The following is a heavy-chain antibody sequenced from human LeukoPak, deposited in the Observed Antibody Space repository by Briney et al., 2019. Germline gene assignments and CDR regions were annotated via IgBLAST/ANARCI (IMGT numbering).Heavy chain of an antibody. D-gene: IGHD3-16*02. CDR1: GFTFDDYG. CDR3: ARDQMITFGGVIVAFDY. CDR2: INWNGGST. J-gene: IGHJ4*02. V-gene: IGHV3-20*04. Sequence: GGSLGLSCAASGFTFDDYGMSWVRQAPGKGLEWVSGINWNGGSTGYADSVKGRFTISRDNAKNSLYLQMNSLRAEDTALYYCARDQMITFGGVIVAFDYWGQGTLVTVSS.